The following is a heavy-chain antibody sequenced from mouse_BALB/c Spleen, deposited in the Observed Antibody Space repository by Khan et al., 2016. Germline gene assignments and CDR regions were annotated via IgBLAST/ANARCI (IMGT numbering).Heavy chain of an antibody. Sequence: EVQLQASGPGLVKPSQSLSLTCTVTGYSITSDYAWNWIRQFPGNKLEWMGYIDSSGSTTYNPSLKSRVSTTRDPSKNQIFLQLNSVTTEGTGTYYCATPYYVFVYWGQGTLVTVSA. CDR2: IDSSGST. D-gene: IGHD1-1*02. J-gene: IGHJ3*01. V-gene: IGHV3-2*02. CDR3: ATPYYVFVY. CDR1: GYSITSDYA.